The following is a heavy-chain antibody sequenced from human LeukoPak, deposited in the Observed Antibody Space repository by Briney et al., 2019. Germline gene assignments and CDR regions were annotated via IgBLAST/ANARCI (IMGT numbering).Heavy chain of an antibody. V-gene: IGHV3-23*01. CDR3: VKQLGYCSDGSCYFPY. D-gene: IGHD2-15*01. CDR1: GFTFSSYA. CDR2: ISNNGGYT. Sequence: GGSLRLSCAASGFTFSSYAMSWVRQAPGKGLEWVSAISNNGGYTYYADSVQGRFTISRDNSKSTLCLQVNSLRAEDTAVYYCVKQLGYCSDGSCYFPYWGQGTLVTVSS. J-gene: IGHJ4*02.